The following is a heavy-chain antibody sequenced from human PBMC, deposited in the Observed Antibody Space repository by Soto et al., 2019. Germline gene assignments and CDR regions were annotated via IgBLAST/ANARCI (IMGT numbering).Heavy chain of an antibody. V-gene: IGHV1-18*01. CDR1: GYTFTSYG. Sequence: QVQLVQSGAEVKKPGASVKVSCKASGYTFTSYGISWVRQAPGQGLEWMGWISAYNGNTNYAQKLQGRVTMTTDTSTSTAYMELRSLRSDDTAVYYCARASDYGGNSEEDYYYYYGMDVWGQGTTVTVSS. CDR2: ISAYNGNT. CDR3: ARASDYGGNSEEDYYYYYGMDV. D-gene: IGHD4-17*01. J-gene: IGHJ6*02.